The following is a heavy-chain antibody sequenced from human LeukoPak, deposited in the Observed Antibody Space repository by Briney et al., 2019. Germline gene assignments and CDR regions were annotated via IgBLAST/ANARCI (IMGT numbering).Heavy chain of an antibody. CDR2: IRGGST. CDR3: GEDWAVATYLYYYMDV. D-gene: IGHD6-19*01. CDR1: GFPVSSNE. V-gene: IGHV3-38-3*01. Sequence: PGGSLPLSCVATGFPVSSNEMSGVRQAQGKGLEWGSSIRGGSTYYAESRKGRFTISRENSKNRQQLKKNSRRAEETAVDYVGEDWAVATYLYYYMDVWGQGTTVTVS. J-gene: IGHJ6*03.